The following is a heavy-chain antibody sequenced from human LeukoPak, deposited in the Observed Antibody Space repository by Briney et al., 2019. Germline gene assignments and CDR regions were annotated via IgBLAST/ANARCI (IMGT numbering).Heavy chain of an antibody. CDR3: ARGGYDTSGYDFDY. Sequence: GGSLRLSCAASGFIFNNYSMNWVRQAPGKGLEWVSYISSSSSPIYYADSVRGRFTISRDSAKNSLYLQMNSLGAEDTAVYYCARGGYDTSGYDFDYWGQGTLVTVSS. J-gene: IGHJ4*02. CDR2: ISSSSSPI. V-gene: IGHV3-48*01. D-gene: IGHD3-22*01. CDR1: GFIFNNYS.